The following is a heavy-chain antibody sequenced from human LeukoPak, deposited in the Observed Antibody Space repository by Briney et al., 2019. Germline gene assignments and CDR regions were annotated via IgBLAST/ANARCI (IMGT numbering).Heavy chain of an antibody. V-gene: IGHV3-74*01. CDR1: GFTFRDYW. Sequence: GGSLRLSCVASGFTFRDYWMNWIRHAPGKGLVWVSRINIDGRRRDYADSVKGRFTISRDNAKSTVYLQMNSLRAEDTAVYYRAKDRNGITIFGVALWGQGTLVTVSS. D-gene: IGHD3-3*01. CDR3: AKDRNGITIFGVAL. J-gene: IGHJ4*02. CDR2: INIDGRRR.